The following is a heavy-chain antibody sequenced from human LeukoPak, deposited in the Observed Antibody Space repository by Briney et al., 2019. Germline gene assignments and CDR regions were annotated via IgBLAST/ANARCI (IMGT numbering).Heavy chain of an antibody. J-gene: IGHJ4*02. Sequence: SETLSLTCTVSGGSISSSSYCWGWIRQPPGKGLEWIGSIYYSGSTYYNPSLKSRVTISVDTSKNQFSLKLSSVTAADTAVYYCARLVSGVQQLVHPHYFDYWGQRALVTVSS. V-gene: IGHV4-39*01. CDR3: ARLVSGVQQLVHPHYFDY. CDR1: GGSISSSSYC. CDR2: IYYSGST. D-gene: IGHD6-13*01.